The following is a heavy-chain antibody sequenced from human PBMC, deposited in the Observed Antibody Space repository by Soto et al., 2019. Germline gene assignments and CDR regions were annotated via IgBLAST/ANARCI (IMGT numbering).Heavy chain of an antibody. V-gene: IGHV1-69*13. CDR1: GGTFSSYA. CDR2: IIPTFGTA. Sequence: EASVKVSCKASGGTFSSYAISWVQQAPGQGLEWMGGIIPTFGTANYAQKFQGRVTITADESTSTAYMELSSLRSEDTAVYYCARERGIAAADPFDYWGQGTLVTVSS. D-gene: IGHD6-13*01. J-gene: IGHJ4*02. CDR3: ARERGIAAADPFDY.